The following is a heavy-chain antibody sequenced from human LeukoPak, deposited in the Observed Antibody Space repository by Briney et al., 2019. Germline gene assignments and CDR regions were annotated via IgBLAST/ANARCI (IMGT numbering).Heavy chain of an antibody. V-gene: IGHV3-30*18. Sequence: PGRSLRLSCAASGFTFSSYGMHWVRQAPGKGLEWVAVTSYDGSNKYYADSVKGRFTISRDNSKNTLYLQMNSLSAEDTAVYYCAKDRRGSSSSDNWFDPWGQGTLVTVSS. D-gene: IGHD6-6*01. CDR1: GFTFSSYG. CDR2: TSYDGSNK. CDR3: AKDRRGSSSSDNWFDP. J-gene: IGHJ5*02.